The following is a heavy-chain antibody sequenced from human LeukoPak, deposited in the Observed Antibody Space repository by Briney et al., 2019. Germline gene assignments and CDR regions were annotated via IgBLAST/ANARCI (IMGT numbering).Heavy chain of an antibody. CDR3: AKDGYGSKSYIDLDY. Sequence: PGGSLRLSCAASGFTFSSYAMSWVRQAPGKGLEWVSTISGSGGSTYYAHSVKGRSTISRDNSENTVYLQMSSLRAEDTAVYYCAKDGYGSKSYIDLDYWGQGTLVTVSS. J-gene: IGHJ4*02. D-gene: IGHD3-10*01. CDR2: ISGSGGST. V-gene: IGHV3-23*01. CDR1: GFTFSSYA.